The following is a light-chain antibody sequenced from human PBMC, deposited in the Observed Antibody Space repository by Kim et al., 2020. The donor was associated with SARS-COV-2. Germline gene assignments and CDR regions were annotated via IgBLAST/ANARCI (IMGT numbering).Light chain of an antibody. CDR2: GNS. V-gene: IGLV1-40*01. Sequence: VTISCTGSSSNIGAGYDVHWYQQLPGTAPKLLIYGNSNRPSGVPDRFSGSKSGTSASLAITGLQAEDEADYYCQSYDSSLSVFHVFGTGTKVTVL. CDR1: SSNIGAGYD. CDR3: QSYDSSLSVFHV. J-gene: IGLJ1*01.